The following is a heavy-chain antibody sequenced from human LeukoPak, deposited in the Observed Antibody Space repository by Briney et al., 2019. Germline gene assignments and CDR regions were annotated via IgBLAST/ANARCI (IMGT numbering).Heavy chain of an antibody. D-gene: IGHD5-24*01. J-gene: IGHJ4*02. CDR3: ARNRRKDGYESFDL. CDR2: INAGGGST. V-gene: IGHV3-23*01. CDR1: GFTFSSYA. Sequence: PGGTLRLSCAASGFTFSSYAMNWVRQAPGKGLEWVSSINAGGGSTYYADSVKGRFTISRDNSKNTLYLQMNSLRAEDTAVYYCARNRRKDGYESFDLWGQGSLVTVSS.